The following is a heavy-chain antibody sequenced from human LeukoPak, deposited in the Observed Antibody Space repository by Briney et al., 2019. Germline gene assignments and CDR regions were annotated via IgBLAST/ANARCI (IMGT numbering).Heavy chain of an antibody. J-gene: IGHJ4*02. CDR2: ISENGGST. CDR3: AKDRRSTFLPVDY. Sequence: GGSLRLSCAASGFTFSSYAMSWVRQAPGKGLEWVSSISENGGSTYYVDSVKGRFTISRDNSKSTLYLQMNTLRVEDTAIYYCAKDRRSTFLPVDYWGQRTLVSVSS. CDR1: GFTFSSYA. D-gene: IGHD1-26*01. V-gene: IGHV3-23*01.